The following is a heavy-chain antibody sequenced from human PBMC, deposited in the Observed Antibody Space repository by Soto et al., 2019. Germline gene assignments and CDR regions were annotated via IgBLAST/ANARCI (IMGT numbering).Heavy chain of an antibody. CDR2: IKQDGSEK. J-gene: IGHJ4*02. D-gene: IGHD1-7*01. V-gene: IGHV3-7*01. CDR1: GFTFSDYW. Sequence: GGSLRLSCAASGFTFSDYWMSWVRQAPGKGLEWVANIKQDGSEKDYVDSLKGRITISRDNGKNSLSLQMNSLRAEDTAVYYCQTVERWNSHFDHWGQGTLVTVSS. CDR3: QTVERWNSHFDH.